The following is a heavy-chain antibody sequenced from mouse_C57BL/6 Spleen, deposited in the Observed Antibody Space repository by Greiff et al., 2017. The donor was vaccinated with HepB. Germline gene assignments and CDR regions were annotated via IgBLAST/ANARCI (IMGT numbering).Heavy chain of an antibody. J-gene: IGHJ2*01. CDR3: ARAGHYYGSSGYYFDY. CDR2: ISYDGSN. CDR1: GYSITSGYY. D-gene: IGHD1-1*01. Sequence: DVKLQESGPGLVKPSQSLSLTCSVTGYSITSGYYWNWIRQFPGNKLEWMGYISYDGSNNYNPSLKNRISITRDTSKNQFFLKLNSVTTEDTATYYCARAGHYYGSSGYYFDYWGQGTTLTVSS. V-gene: IGHV3-6*01.